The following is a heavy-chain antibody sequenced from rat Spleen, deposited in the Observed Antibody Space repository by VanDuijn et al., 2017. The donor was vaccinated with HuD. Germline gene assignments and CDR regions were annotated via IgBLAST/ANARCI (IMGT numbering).Heavy chain of an antibody. D-gene: IGHD3-1*01. CDR3: ATTPSRDFDY. J-gene: IGHJ2*01. V-gene: IGHV5-27*01. CDR2: ISTSGGST. Sequence: EVQLVESGGGLVQPGRSLKLSCAASGFTFSNYDMAWVRQAPTKGLEWVASISTSGGSTYYRDSVKGRFTVSRDNVESTLYLQMDSLRSEDTATYYCATTPSRDFDYWGQGVMVTVSS. CDR1: GFTFSNYD.